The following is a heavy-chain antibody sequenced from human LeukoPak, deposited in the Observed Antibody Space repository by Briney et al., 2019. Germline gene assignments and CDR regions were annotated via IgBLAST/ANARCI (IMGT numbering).Heavy chain of an antibody. D-gene: IGHD6-19*01. J-gene: IGHJ4*02. V-gene: IGHV1-18*01. CDR2: ISAYNGNT. CDR1: GYTFTSYG. Sequence: ASVNVSCKASGYTFTSYGISWVRQAPGQGREWMGWISAYNGNTNYAQKLQGRVTMTTDTSTSTAYMELRSLRSDDTAVYYCAREESSGLAVGFDYWGQGTLVTVSS. CDR3: AREESSGLAVGFDY.